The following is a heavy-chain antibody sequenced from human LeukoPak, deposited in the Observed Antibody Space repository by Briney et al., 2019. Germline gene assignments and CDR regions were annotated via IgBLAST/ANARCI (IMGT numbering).Heavy chain of an antibody. CDR2: ISGSGGST. J-gene: IGHJ6*02. CDR3: AKELVVGPYYYYGMDV. Sequence: GGSLRLSCAASGFTFSSYAMSWVRQAPGKGLEWVSAISGSGGSTYYADSVKGRFTISRDSSKNTLYLQMNSLRAEDTAVYYCAKELVVGPYYYYGMDVWGQGTTVTVSS. V-gene: IGHV3-23*01. CDR1: GFTFSSYA. D-gene: IGHD2-2*01.